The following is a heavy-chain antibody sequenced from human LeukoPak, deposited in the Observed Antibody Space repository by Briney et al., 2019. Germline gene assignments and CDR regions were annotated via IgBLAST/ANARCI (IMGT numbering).Heavy chain of an antibody. CDR3: ATSDTLTGYYMGVMFY. V-gene: IGHV3-23*01. J-gene: IGHJ4*02. D-gene: IGHD3-9*01. Sequence: GGSLRLSCTASGFTFSNYDMSWGRQAPGKGLEWVSAITGSGSSTYYADSVKGRFTISRDNFKNTLYLQMNSLRAEDTAVYYCATSDTLTGYYMGVMFYWGQGTLVTVSS. CDR2: ITGSGSST. CDR1: GFTFSNYD.